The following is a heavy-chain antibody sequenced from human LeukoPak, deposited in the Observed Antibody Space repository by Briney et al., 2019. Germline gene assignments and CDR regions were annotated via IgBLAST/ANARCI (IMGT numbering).Heavy chain of an antibody. V-gene: IGHV3-30*03. CDR3: ASPGRNLMVRGGGYYGMDV. Sequence: PGGSLRLSCAASGFTFSSYGMHWVRQAPGKGLEWVAVISYDGSNKYYADSVKGRFTISRDNSKNTLYLQMNSLRAEDTAVYYCASPGRNLMVRGGGYYGMDVWGQGTTVTVSS. J-gene: IGHJ6*02. D-gene: IGHD3-10*01. CDR1: GFTFSSYG. CDR2: ISYDGSNK.